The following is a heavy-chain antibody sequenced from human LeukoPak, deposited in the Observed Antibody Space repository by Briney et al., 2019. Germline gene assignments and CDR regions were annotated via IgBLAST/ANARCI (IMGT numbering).Heavy chain of an antibody. CDR1: GFTFSSYA. V-gene: IGHV3-23*01. Sequence: GGSLRLSCAASGFTFSSYAMSWVRQAPGKGLEWVSGISGSGGSTYYADSVKGRLTTSRDNSKNTLYLQMNSLRAEDTAVYYCAKGRYYGSGKWGYFEYWGQGTLVTVSS. D-gene: IGHD3-10*01. CDR3: AKGRYYGSGKWGYFEY. J-gene: IGHJ4*02. CDR2: ISGSGGST.